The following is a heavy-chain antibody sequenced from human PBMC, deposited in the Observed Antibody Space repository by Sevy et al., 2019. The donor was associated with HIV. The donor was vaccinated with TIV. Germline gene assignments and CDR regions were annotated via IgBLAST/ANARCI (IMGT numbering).Heavy chain of an antibody. CDR2: IRSKDYSGAT. D-gene: IGHD3-22*01. J-gene: IGHJ4*02. V-gene: IGHV3-49*03. Sequence: GGSLRLSCTGSGFTFGDYAMSWFRQAPGMGLEWVGFIRSKDYSGATEYAASVKGRFTIARDDSKGIADLQMNSLKTEDTAVYYCTRGYYYDGSGYSDYWGQGTLVTVSS. CDR1: GFTFGDYA. CDR3: TRGYYYDGSGYSDY.